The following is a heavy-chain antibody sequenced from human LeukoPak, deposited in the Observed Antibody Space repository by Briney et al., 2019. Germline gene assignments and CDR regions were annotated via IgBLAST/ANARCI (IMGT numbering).Heavy chain of an antibody. D-gene: IGHD1-1*01. J-gene: IGHJ6*02. CDR3: ASDRPQPYYYYYYGMDV. V-gene: IGHV1-18*01. CDR1: GYTFTSYG. Sequence: ASVKVSCKASGYTFTSYGISWVRQAPGQGLEWVGWISAYTGNTNSAQTPQGRVTMTTATSTSTAYIELRSLRSDATAVYYCASDRPQPYYYYYYGMDVWGQGTTVTVSS. CDR2: ISAYTGNT.